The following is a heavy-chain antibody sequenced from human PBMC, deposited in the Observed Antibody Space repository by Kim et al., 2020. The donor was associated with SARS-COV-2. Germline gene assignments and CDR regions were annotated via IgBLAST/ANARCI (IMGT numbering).Heavy chain of an antibody. Sequence: GGSLRLSCAASGFTFSSYTMHWVRQAPGKGREWVAVIPYEGNNKDHVDSVKGGFTISRENSKDTLYLQMNSLRAEDTAGYYCAGGRKPHSILGVADYWGR. D-gene: IGHD3-3*01. J-gene: IGHJ2*01. CDR2: IPYEGNNK. V-gene: IGHV3-30*04. CDR1: GFTFSSYT. CDR3: AGGRKPHSILGVADY.